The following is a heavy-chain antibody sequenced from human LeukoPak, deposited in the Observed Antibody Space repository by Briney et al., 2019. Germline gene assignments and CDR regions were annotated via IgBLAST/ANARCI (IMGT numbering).Heavy chain of an antibody. CDR1: GFTVSSKY. CDR2: LYSGGST. Sequence: GGSLRLSCAASGFTVSSKYMSWVRQAPGKGLEWVSVLYSGGSTYYADSVTGRFTISRDNSKNTLYLQMNSLRAEDTAVYYCARDRDGGNHYDYWGQGTLVTVSS. J-gene: IGHJ4*02. CDR3: ARDRDGGNHYDY. V-gene: IGHV3-66*01. D-gene: IGHD4-23*01.